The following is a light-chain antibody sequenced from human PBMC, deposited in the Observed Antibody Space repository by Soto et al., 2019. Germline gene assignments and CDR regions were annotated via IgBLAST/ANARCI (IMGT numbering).Light chain of an antibody. Sequence: SYELTQPPSVSVSPGQTASITCSGDKLGDKYACWYQQKPGQSPVLVIYQDSKRPSGIPERFSGSNSGNTATLTISGTQAMDEADYYFQAWDSSTRVFGTGTKVTVL. CDR1: KLGDKY. J-gene: IGLJ1*01. CDR2: QDS. V-gene: IGLV3-1*01. CDR3: QAWDSSTRV.